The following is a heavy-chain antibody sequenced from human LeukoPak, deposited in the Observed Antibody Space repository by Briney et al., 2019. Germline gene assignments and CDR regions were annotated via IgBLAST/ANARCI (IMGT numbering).Heavy chain of an antibody. V-gene: IGHV1-18*01. CDR2: INAHNGNT. D-gene: IGHD3-9*01. Sequence: ASVKVSCKASGYTFTSYGISWVRQAPGQGLEWMGWINAHNGNTNYAQKLQGRVTMTTDTSTSTAYMELRSLRSDDTAVYYCARAGYDILTLAPDPANDYWGQGTLVTVSS. CDR3: ARAGYDILTLAPDPANDY. J-gene: IGHJ4*02. CDR1: GYTFTSYG.